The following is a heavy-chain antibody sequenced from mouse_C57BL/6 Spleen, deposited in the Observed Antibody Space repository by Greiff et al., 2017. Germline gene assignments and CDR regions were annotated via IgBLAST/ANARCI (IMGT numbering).Heavy chain of an antibody. CDR1: VYTFPEYT. Sequence: VQLQQSGAELVQPGASVQLSCKASVYTFPEYTIHWVKQRSGQGLEWIGWFYPGSGSIKYNEKFKDKATLTADKSSSTVYMELSRLTSEDSAVYFCARHHAYFYYFDHWGEGTTLTISS. V-gene: IGHV1-62-2*01. CDR3: ARHHAYFYYFDH. D-gene: IGHD2-10*01. CDR2: FYPGSGSI. J-gene: IGHJ2*01.